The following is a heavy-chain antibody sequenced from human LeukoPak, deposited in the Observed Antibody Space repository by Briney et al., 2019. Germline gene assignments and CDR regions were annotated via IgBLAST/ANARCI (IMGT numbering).Heavy chain of an antibody. CDR3: TRQLGAYSYPFDI. J-gene: IGHJ3*02. CDR2: IYFTGTT. V-gene: IGHV4-39*01. D-gene: IGHD3-16*01. Sequence: SETLSLTCTVSGGSISSSSYYWGWIRQPPGKGLEWIGSIYFTGTTLYNPSLTSRVTISVDTSKNQFSLRLNSVTAADTAVYYCTRQLGAYSYPFDIWGQGTKVTVSS. CDR1: GGSISSSSYY.